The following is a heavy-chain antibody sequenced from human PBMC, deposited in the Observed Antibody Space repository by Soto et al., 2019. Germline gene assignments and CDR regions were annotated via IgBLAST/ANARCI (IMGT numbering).Heavy chain of an antibody. CDR1: GGSFSGYY. V-gene: IGHV4-34*01. CDR3: ASSGSSSWENYFAD. CDR2: INHSGST. J-gene: IGHJ4*02. D-gene: IGHD6-13*01. Sequence: SQTLSITCAVSGGSFSGYYWSWIRQPPGKGLEWIGEINHSGSTNYNPSLKSRVTISVDTSKNQFSLKLSSVTAADTAVYYCASSGSSSWENYFADWGQGKLVTVAS.